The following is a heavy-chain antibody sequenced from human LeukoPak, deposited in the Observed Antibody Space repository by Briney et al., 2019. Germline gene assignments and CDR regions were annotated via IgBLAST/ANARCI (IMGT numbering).Heavy chain of an antibody. D-gene: IGHD2-2*03. CDR1: GYTFTSYG. V-gene: IGHV1-18*01. CDR3: ARDGMDIVVVPAAYWFDP. CDR2: ISAYNGNT. Sequence: ASVKVSCKASGYTFTSYGISWVRQAPGQGLEWMGWISAYNGNTNYAQKLQGRVTMTTDTSTSTAYMELRRLRSDDTAVHYCARDGMDIVVVPAAYWFDPWGQGTLVTVSS. J-gene: IGHJ5*02.